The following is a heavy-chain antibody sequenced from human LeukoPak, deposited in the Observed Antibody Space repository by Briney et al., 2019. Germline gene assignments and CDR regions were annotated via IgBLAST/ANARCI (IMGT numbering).Heavy chain of an antibody. CDR2: INQIGST. CDR1: GGSFRGYY. V-gene: IGHV4-34*01. Sequence: PSETLSLTCAVYGGSFRGYYWSWIRQPPGKGLEWIGEINQIGSTNYNPSLKSRVTISVDTSKNQFSLKLSSVTAADTAVYYCARGSVYGYSDYWGQGTLVTV. D-gene: IGHD3-10*01. CDR3: ARGSVYGYSDY. J-gene: IGHJ4*02.